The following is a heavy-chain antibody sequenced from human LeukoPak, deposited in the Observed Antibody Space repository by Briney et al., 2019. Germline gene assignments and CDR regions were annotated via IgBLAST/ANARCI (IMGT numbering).Heavy chain of an antibody. J-gene: IGHJ3*02. V-gene: IGHV3-7*03. CDR1: GFTFSSYA. Sequence: GGSLRLSCAASGFTFSSYAMSWVRQAPGKGLEWVANIKPDGSEKHYVDSVKGRLTIARDNAKNSLFLQMNSLRAEDTAVYYCARGDYYGSGSYYHDAFDIWGQGTMVTVSS. CDR2: IKPDGSEK. D-gene: IGHD3-10*01. CDR3: ARGDYYGSGSYYHDAFDI.